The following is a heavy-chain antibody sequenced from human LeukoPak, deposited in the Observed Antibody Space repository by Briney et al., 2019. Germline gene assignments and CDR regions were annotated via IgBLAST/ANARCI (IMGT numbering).Heavy chain of an antibody. CDR2: IIPIFGTA. Sequence: ASVKVSCKASGGTISSYAISWVRQAPGQGLEWMGRIIPIFGTANYTQKFQGRVTITTDESTSTAYMELSSLRSEDTAVYYCARDFLPHDAFDIWGQGTMVTVSS. D-gene: IGHD2/OR15-2a*01. V-gene: IGHV1-69*05. CDR1: GGTISSYA. CDR3: ARDFLPHDAFDI. J-gene: IGHJ3*02.